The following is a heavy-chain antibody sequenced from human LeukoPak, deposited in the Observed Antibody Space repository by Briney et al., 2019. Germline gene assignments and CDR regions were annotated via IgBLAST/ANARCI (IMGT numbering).Heavy chain of an antibody. Sequence: SVKVSCKASGGTFSSYAISWVRQAPGQGLEWMGGIIPIFGTANYAQKFQGRVTITTDESTSTAYMEVRSLGSDDTAVYYCARTHLGMDVWGKGTTVIVSS. CDR2: IIPIFGTA. V-gene: IGHV1-69*05. CDR1: GGTFSSYA. CDR3: ARTHLGMDV. D-gene: IGHD5-24*01. J-gene: IGHJ6*04.